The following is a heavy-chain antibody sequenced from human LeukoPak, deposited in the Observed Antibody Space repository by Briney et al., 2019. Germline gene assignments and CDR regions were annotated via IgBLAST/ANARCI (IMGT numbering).Heavy chain of an antibody. V-gene: IGHV3-23*01. CDR3: AKLYTSRWYNDY. CDR2: LSNIGSST. D-gene: IGHD6-13*01. J-gene: IGHJ4*02. CDR1: GFTFSSYA. Sequence: GGSLRPSCAASGFTFSSYAMSWVRQAPGKGLEWVSALSNIGSSTSYADSVKGRFTISRDNSKNTLYLQMNSLRAEDTAVYYCAKLYTSRWYNDYWGQGTLVTVSS.